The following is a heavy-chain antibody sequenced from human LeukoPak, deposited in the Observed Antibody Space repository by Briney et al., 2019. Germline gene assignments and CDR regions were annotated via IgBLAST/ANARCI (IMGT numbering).Heavy chain of an antibody. D-gene: IGHD3-10*01. V-gene: IGHV3-7*03. Sequence: GGSLRLSCAASGFTFGSYWMSWVRQAPGEGLEWVANIKQDGSEKYYVDSVKGRFTISRDNAKNSLYLQMNSLRAEDTAVYYCARGRRHYGSGSYPVDYWGQGTLVTVSS. CDR1: GFTFGSYW. CDR2: IKQDGSEK. CDR3: ARGRRHYGSGSYPVDY. J-gene: IGHJ4*02.